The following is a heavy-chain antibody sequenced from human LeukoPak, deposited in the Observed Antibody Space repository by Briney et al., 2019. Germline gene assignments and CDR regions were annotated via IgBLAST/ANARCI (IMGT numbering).Heavy chain of an antibody. CDR2: IYYSGST. D-gene: IGHD4-17*01. V-gene: IGHV4-59*01. Sequence: SETLSLTCTVSGGSISSYYWSWIRQPPGKGLEWIGYIYYSGSTNYNPSLKSRVTISVDTSKNQFSLKLSSVTAADTAVYYCARMHDYGDYSNWFDPWGQGTLVTVSP. J-gene: IGHJ5*02. CDR1: GGSISSYY. CDR3: ARMHDYGDYSNWFDP.